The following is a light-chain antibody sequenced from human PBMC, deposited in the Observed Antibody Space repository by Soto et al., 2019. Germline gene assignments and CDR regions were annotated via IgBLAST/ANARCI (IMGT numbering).Light chain of an antibody. V-gene: IGLV2-23*02. CDR2: EVS. J-gene: IGLJ1*01. Sequence: QSALRQPASVSGSPGQSITISCTGTSSDVGSNDLVSWYQQHPGKAPKLMIYEVSKRPSGISNRFSGSKSCNTASLTISGLQAEDEGDYYCCSYVGRSDSYVFGAGTRSPS. CDR3: CSYVGRSDSYV. CDR1: SSDVGSNDL.